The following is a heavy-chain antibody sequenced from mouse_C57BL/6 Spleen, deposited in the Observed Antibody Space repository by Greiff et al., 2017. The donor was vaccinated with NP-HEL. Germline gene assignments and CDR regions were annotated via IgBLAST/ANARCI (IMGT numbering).Heavy chain of an antibody. J-gene: IGHJ2*01. CDR1: GYTFTDYE. D-gene: IGHD3-3*01. Sequence: QVQLQQSGAELVRPGASVTLSCKASGYTFTDYEMHWVKQTPVHGLDWIGAIDPETGGTAYNQTFKGKAILTADKSSSTASMELRSLASEDSAVYFCTRGTSDYWGQGTTLTVSS. CDR2: IDPETGGT. V-gene: IGHV1-15*01. CDR3: TRGTSDY.